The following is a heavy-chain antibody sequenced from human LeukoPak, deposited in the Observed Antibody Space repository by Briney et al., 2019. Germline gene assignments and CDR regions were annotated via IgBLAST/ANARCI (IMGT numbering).Heavy chain of an antibody. CDR1: GFSFSSYA. D-gene: IGHD6-6*01. Sequence: PGGSLRLSCAASGFSFSSYAMTWVRQAPGKGLEWVSGISGGGDKTYYADSVKGRFTVSRGNSENKLWLQLNSLTAEDTALYYCAKDAYSSSVVDYYYYMDVWGKGTMVTVSS. CDR2: ISGGGDKT. J-gene: IGHJ6*03. CDR3: AKDAYSSSVVDYYYYMDV. V-gene: IGHV3-23*01.